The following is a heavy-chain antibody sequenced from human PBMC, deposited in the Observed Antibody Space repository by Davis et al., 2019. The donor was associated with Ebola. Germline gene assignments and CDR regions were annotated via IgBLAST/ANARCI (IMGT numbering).Heavy chain of an antibody. D-gene: IGHD6-13*01. CDR1: GFTFSSYG. CDR2: ISYDGSNK. CDR3: ASQEVAAAGTFYYYYGMDV. J-gene: IGHJ6*02. Sequence: PGGSLRLSCAASGFTFSSYGMHWVRQAPGKGLEWVAVISYDGSNKYYADSVKGRFTISRDNSKNTLYLQMNSLRAEDTAVYYCASQEVAAAGTFYYYYGMDVWGQGTTVTVSS. V-gene: IGHV3-30*03.